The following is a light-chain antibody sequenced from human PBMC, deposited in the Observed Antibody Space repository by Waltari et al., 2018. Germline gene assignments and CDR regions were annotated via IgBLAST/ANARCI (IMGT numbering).Light chain of an antibody. CDR1: SSNIGAGYD. Sequence: QSGLTQPPSVSGAPGQRVTISCTGSSSNIGAGYDVHWYQLLPGTAPKLLIYGNRNRPSGVPDRFAGSKSSTSAALAITGLQAEDEAGYYCQSYDSSLSGSVFGGGTKLTVL. CDR2: GNR. J-gene: IGLJ2*01. CDR3: QSYDSSLSGSV. V-gene: IGLV1-40*01.